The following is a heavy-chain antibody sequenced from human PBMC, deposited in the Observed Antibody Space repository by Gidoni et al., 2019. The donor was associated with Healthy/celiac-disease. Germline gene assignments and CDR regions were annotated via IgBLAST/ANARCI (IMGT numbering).Heavy chain of an antibody. D-gene: IGHD3-22*01. Sequence: EVQLVESGGGVVRPGGSLRLSCAASGFTFDDYGMSWFRQAPGKGLEWVSGINWNGGSTGYADSVKGRLTISRDNAKNSLYLQMNSLRAEDTALYYCARDKVPYYYDSSGYYYAWYFDLWGRGTLVTVSS. J-gene: IGHJ2*01. CDR1: GFTFDDYG. V-gene: IGHV3-20*04. CDR2: INWNGGST. CDR3: ARDKVPYYYDSSGYYYAWYFDL.